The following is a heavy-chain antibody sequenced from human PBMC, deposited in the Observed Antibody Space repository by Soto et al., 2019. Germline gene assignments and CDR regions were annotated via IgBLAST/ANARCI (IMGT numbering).Heavy chain of an antibody. CDR3: AKGPGYSSGVSYAEYFQH. D-gene: IGHD6-19*01. J-gene: IGHJ1*01. Sequence: GGSLRLSCAASGFTFRSYGMHWVRQAPGKGLEWVAVISYDGSNKDYADSVKGRFTISRDNSKNTLYLQMNSLRAEDTAVYYCAKGPGYSSGVSYAEYFQHWGQGTLVTVSS. V-gene: IGHV3-30*18. CDR2: ISYDGSNK. CDR1: GFTFRSYG.